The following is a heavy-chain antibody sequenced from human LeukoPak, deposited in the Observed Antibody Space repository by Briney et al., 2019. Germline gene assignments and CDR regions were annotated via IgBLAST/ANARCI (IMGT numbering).Heavy chain of an antibody. CDR2: ISPYNDDT. CDR3: ARLGVQTYHYGSGTYFYDY. V-gene: IGHV1-18*01. D-gene: IGHD3-10*01. CDR1: GYPFTSHG. Sequence: ASVKVSCKASGYPFTSHGISWVRQASGQGLEWMGWISPYNDDTDHVQKLQGRVTMTTDISTNTAYLELRSLRSDDTAVYYCARLGVQTYHYGSGTYFYDYWGQGTLVTVSS. J-gene: IGHJ4*02.